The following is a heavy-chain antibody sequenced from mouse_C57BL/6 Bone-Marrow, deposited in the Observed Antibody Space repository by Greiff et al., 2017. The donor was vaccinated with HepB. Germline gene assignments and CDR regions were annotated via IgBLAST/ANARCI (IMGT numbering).Heavy chain of an antibody. J-gene: IGHJ4*01. CDR1: GFSFNTYA. V-gene: IGHV10-1*01. D-gene: IGHD1-1*01. Sequence: EVKLVESGGGLVQPKGSLKLSCAASGFSFNTYAMNWVRQAPGKGLEWVARIRSKSNNYATYYADSVKDRFTISRDDSESMLYLQMNNLKTEDTAMYYCVRHGSIPYYAMDYWGQGTSVTVSS. CDR3: VRHGSIPYYAMDY. CDR2: IRSKSNNYAT.